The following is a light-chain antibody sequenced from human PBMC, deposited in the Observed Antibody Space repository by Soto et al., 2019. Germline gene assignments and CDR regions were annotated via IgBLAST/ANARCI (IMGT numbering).Light chain of an antibody. J-gene: IGLJ3*02. Sequence: QSVLTQPASVSGSPGQSITISCTGTSADVGAYNFVSWYQQHPGKAPKFMIYEVSNRPSGVSDRFSGSKSGNTASLTISGLQAEDEADYYCSSYTSSSTLWVFGGGTKVTVL. V-gene: IGLV2-14*01. CDR2: EVS. CDR1: SADVGAYNF. CDR3: SSYTSSSTLWV.